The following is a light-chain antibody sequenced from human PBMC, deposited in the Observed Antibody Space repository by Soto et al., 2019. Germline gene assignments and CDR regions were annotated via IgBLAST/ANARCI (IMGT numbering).Light chain of an antibody. Sequence: IQMTQSPSSLSASVGDRVTITCQASQVISKSVNWYQQKPGKAPKFLIYDASNLQTGVPSRFSGSGSGTDFTFTIAGLQAEDIATYYCLQYDSFPMTFGQGTRLE. V-gene: IGKV1-33*01. J-gene: IGKJ5*01. CDR1: QVISKS. CDR2: DAS. CDR3: LQYDSFPMT.